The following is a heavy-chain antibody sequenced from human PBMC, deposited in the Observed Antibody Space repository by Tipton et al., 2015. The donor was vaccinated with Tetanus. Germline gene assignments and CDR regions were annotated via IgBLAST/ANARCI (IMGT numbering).Heavy chain of an antibody. CDR3: ARADSSGYHRYGMDV. J-gene: IGHJ6*02. CDR2: INPSGGST. D-gene: IGHD3-22*01. CDR1: GYTFTSYY. V-gene: IGHV1-46*01. Sequence: QSGPEVKKPGASVKVSCKASGYTFTSYYMHWVRQAPGQGLEWMGIINPSGGSTSYAQKFQGRVTMTRDTSTSTVYMELSSLRSEDTAVYYCARADSSGYHRYGMDVWGQGTTVTVSS.